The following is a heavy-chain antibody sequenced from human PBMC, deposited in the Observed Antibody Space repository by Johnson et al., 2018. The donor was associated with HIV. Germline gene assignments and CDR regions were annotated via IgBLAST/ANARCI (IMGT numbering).Heavy chain of an antibody. CDR2: IKQDGSEK. J-gene: IGHJ3*02. V-gene: IGHV3-7*01. CDR3: AKERRAPRAFDI. CDR1: GFMFSRYW. Sequence: VQLVESGGGLVQPGGSLRLSCAASGFMFSRYWMSWVRQAPGKGLEWVANIKQDGSEKYYVDSVKGRFTMSRDNAKNSLYLQMNSLRPEDTAVYYCAKERRAPRAFDIWGQGTMVTVSS.